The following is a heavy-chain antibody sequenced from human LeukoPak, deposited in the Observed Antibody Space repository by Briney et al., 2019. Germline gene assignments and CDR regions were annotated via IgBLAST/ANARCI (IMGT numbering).Heavy chain of an antibody. CDR1: GFRFSSYA. D-gene: IGHD2-15*01. CDR3: ARERGGCSGGSCYRPAYYFDY. Sequence: GGSLRLSCAASGFRFSSYAMNWVRQAPGKGLEWVSGISGSGGSTFYADSVKGRFTISRDNSKNTLYLQMNSLRAEDTAVYYCARERGGCSGGSCYRPAYYFDYWGQGTLVTVSS. V-gene: IGHV3-23*01. CDR2: ISGSGGST. J-gene: IGHJ4*02.